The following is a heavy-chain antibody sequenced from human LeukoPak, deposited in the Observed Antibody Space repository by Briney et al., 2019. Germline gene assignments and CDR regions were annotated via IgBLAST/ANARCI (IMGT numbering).Heavy chain of an antibody. V-gene: IGHV3-43*01. CDR2: ISWDGGST. CDR3: AASGYDYDYYYYMDV. D-gene: IGHD5-12*01. Sequence: GGSLRLSCAASGFTFDDYTMHWVRQAPGKGLEWVSLISWDGGSTYYADSVKGRFTISRDNAKNSLYLQMHSLRAEDTAVYYCAASGYDYDYYYYMDVWGKGTTVTISS. CDR1: GFTFDDYT. J-gene: IGHJ6*03.